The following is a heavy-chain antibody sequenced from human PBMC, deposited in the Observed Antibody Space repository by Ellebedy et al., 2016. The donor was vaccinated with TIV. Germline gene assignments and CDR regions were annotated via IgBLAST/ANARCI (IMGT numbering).Heavy chain of an antibody. J-gene: IGHJ5*02. CDR3: ASLVRDWFDP. V-gene: IGHV4-61*08. CDR2: IYYSGST. Sequence: SETLSLXXTVSGGSISSGGYYWSWIRQPPGKGLEWIGYIYYSGSTNYNPSLKSRVTISVDTSKNQFSLKLSSVTAADTAVYYCASLVRDWFDPWGQGTLVTVSS. CDR1: GGSISSGGYY.